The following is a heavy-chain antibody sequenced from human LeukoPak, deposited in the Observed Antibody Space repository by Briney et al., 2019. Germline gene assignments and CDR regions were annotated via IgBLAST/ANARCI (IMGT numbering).Heavy chain of an antibody. V-gene: IGHV4-34*01. D-gene: IGHD3-22*01. J-gene: IGHJ3*02. CDR2: INHSGST. CDR1: GGSFSGYY. CDR3: ARDSRYYYDSSGYHGAFDI. Sequence: ETLSLTCAVYGGSFSGYYWSWIRQPPGKGLEWIGEINHSGSTNYNPSLKSRVTISVDTSKNQFSLKLTSMTAADTAVYYCARDSRYYYDSSGYHGAFDIWGQGTMVTVSS.